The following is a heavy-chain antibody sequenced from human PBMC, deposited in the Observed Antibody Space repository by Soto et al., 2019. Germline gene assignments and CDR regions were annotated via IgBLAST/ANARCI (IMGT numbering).Heavy chain of an antibody. Sequence: SETLYLTCEVSRGSISTYYWNWIRQPPGKGLEWIGYINYNGRTNYNPSLECRVTLSIDTSKNLFSLKLNSVTAADTAVYFCARGTSGLAADFWGQGARVTVS. CDR2: INYNGRT. CDR3: ARGTSGLAADF. D-gene: IGHD6-19*01. CDR1: RGSISTYY. V-gene: IGHV4-59*01. J-gene: IGHJ4*02.